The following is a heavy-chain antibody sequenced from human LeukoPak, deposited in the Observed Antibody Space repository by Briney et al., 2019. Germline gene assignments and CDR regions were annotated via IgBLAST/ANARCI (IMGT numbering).Heavy chain of an antibody. Sequence: PSETLYLTCTVSGGSISSYYWSWIRQPAGKGLEWIGRIYTSGSTNYNASLWSRVSMSLDTSKNQFSLKVSYVSAADTAVFYCARENSGSYREFDYWGQGTLVTVSS. V-gene: IGHV4-4*07. CDR2: IYTSGST. CDR1: GGSISSYY. CDR3: ARENSGSYREFDY. D-gene: IGHD1-26*01. J-gene: IGHJ4*02.